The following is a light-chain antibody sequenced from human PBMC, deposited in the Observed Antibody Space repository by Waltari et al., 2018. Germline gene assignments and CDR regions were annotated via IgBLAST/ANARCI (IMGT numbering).Light chain of an antibody. Sequence: AIQLTQSPSALSASVGDTATITCRASQGISSALAWYQVKPGKPPNLLIFDASSMESGVPSRFSGSGFGIDFTLTISSLQPVDFATYYCQQFNSYPYTFGQGPSWRS. V-gene: IGKV1-13*02. J-gene: IGKJ2*01. CDR2: DAS. CDR3: QQFNSYPYT. CDR1: QGISSA.